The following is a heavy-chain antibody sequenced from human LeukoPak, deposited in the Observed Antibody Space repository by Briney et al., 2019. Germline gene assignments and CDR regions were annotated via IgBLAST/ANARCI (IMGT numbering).Heavy chain of an antibody. D-gene: IGHD6-13*01. V-gene: IGHV3-7*01. CDR1: GFTFSNHW. CDR2: IKQDGKEK. J-gene: IGHJ4*02. Sequence: GGSLRLSCAVSGFTFSNHWMSWVRQAPGKGLEWVANIKQDGKEKYYVDSVKGRFTIFRDNAKNSLYLVMNNLRAEDTAVYYCARDMGYISSYFDHWGQGTLVTVFS. CDR3: ARDMGYISSYFDH.